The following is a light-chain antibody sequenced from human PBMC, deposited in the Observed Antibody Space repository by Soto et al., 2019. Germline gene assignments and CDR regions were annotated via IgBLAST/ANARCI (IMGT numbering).Light chain of an antibody. CDR2: KAS. CDR3: QQYNSYSPK. Sequence: DIQMTQSPSTLSASVGDRVTIACRASQSISVWLAWYQQKAGKAPNLLIYKASRLESGVPSRFSGSGSETEFTLTISGLQPVDSETYYCQQYNSYSPKFGQGPNLEIX. V-gene: IGKV1-5*03. CDR1: QSISVW. J-gene: IGKJ1*01.